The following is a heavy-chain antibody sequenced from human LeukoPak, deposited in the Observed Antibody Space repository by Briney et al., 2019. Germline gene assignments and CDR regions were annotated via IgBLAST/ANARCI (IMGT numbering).Heavy chain of an antibody. D-gene: IGHD3-10*01. V-gene: IGHV4-39*07. CDR2: IYYSGST. CDR3: AKSLRFGDYTNLPFDY. Sequence: SETLSLTCTVSGGSISSSSYYWGWIRQPPGKGLEWIGSIYYSGSTYYNPSLKSRVTISVDTSKNQFSLKLSSVTAADTAVYYCAKSLRFGDYTNLPFDYWGQGTVVTVSS. CDR1: GGSISSSSYY. J-gene: IGHJ4*02.